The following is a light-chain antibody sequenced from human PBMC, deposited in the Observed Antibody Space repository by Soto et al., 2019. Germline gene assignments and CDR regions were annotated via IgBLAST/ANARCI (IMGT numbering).Light chain of an antibody. V-gene: IGLV2-14*01. CDR1: SSDVGGYNY. CDR2: EVS. CDR3: DSYTSSRAYV. Sequence: QSALTQPASVSGSPGQSITISCTGTSSDVGGYNYVSWYQQQAGKAPKLIIHEVSNRPSGVSNRFSGSKSGNTASLTISGLQAGDEADYYCDSYTSSRAYVFGIGTKLTVL. J-gene: IGLJ1*01.